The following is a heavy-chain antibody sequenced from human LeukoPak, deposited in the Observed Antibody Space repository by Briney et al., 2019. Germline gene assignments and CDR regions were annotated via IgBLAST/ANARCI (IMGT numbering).Heavy chain of an antibody. V-gene: IGHV3-30*02. Sequence: PGGSLRLPCAASGFTFSSYGMHWVRQAPGKGLEWVAFIRYDGSNKYYADSVKGRFTISRDNSKNTLYLQMNSLRAEDTAVYYCAEDQVAVAGRGEEIDYWGQGTLVTVSS. CDR3: AEDQVAVAGRGEEIDY. D-gene: IGHD6-19*01. CDR2: IRYDGSNK. CDR1: GFTFSSYG. J-gene: IGHJ4*02.